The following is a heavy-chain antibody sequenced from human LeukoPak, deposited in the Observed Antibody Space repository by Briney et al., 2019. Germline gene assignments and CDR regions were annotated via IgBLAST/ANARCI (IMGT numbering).Heavy chain of an antibody. CDR1: GGSISSYY. CDR2: IYYSGST. D-gene: IGHD3-9*01. Sequence: SETLSLTCTVSGGSISSYYWSWIRQHPGKGLEWIGYIYYSGSTYYNPSLKSRVTISVDTSKNQFSLKLSSVTAADTAVYYCARDPGPLRYFDFTHAFDIWGQGTMVTVSS. V-gene: IGHV4-59*06. J-gene: IGHJ3*02. CDR3: ARDPGPLRYFDFTHAFDI.